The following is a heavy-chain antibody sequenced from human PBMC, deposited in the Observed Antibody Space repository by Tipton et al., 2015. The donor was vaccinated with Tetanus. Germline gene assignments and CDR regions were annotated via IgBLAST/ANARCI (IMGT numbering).Heavy chain of an antibody. D-gene: IGHD3-3*01. CDR2: IKSDGITT. CDR3: ARANYDFPKKGPFDS. CDR1: GFTFSTSW. J-gene: IGHJ4*02. Sequence: SLRLSCVASGFTFSTSWMHWVRQVPGKGLEWVSRIKSDGITTSYRDSVKGRFTISRDTGKNTLYLQMNSLRAEDTAVYYCARANYDFPKKGPFDSWGQGTLVIVSS. V-gene: IGHV3-74*01.